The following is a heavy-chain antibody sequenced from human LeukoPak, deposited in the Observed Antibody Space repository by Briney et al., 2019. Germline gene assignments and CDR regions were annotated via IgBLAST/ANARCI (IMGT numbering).Heavy chain of an antibody. V-gene: IGHV1-69*04. D-gene: IGHD3-10*01. Sequence: SVKVSCKTSESSFDNFAFSWVRQAPGQGLEFMGRVIPILNRSNYAQKFKDRVTITADKSPATAYMELSSLRSDDTAVYYCAREWDFSSGNFYVPYFDSWGQGTLVTVSS. J-gene: IGHJ4*02. CDR1: ESSFDNFA. CDR2: VIPILNRS. CDR3: AREWDFSSGNFYVPYFDS.